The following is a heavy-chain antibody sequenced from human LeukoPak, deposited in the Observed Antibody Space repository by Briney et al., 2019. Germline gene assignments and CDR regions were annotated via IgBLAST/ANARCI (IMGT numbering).Heavy chain of an antibody. CDR1: GFTVSSNY. D-gene: IGHD6-19*01. J-gene: IGHJ4*02. V-gene: IGHV3-53*05. CDR3: ARSIAVAVPDY. Sequence: PGGSLRLSCAASGFTVSSNYMSWVRQAPGKGLEWVSVIYSGGSTYYADSVKGRFTISRDNSKNTLYLQMNSLRAEDTAVYYCARSIAVAVPDYWGQGTLVTVSS. CDR2: IYSGGST.